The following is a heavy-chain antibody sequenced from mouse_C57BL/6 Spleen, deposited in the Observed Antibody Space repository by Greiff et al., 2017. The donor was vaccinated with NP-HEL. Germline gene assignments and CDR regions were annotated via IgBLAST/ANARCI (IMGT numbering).Heavy chain of an antibody. CDR2: IYPRSGNT. CDR3: ARGGGVTKGYYYAMDY. D-gene: IGHD1-3*01. CDR1: GYTFTSYG. J-gene: IGHJ4*01. V-gene: IGHV1-81*01. Sequence: QVQLKQSGAELARPGASVKLSCKASGYTFTSYGISWVKQRTGQGLEWIGEIYPRSGNTYYNEKFKGKATLTADKSSSTAYMELRSLTSEDSAVYFCARGGGVTKGYYYAMDYWGQGTSVTVSS.